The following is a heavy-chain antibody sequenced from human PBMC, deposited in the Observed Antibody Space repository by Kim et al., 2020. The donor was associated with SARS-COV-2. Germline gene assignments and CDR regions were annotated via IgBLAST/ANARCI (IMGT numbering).Heavy chain of an antibody. CDR3: AREKGYLGGSYLMGADY. Sequence: PKSRVTISVDTSKNQFSLKLSSVTAADTAVYYCAREKGYLGGSYLMGADYWGQGTLVTVSS. V-gene: IGHV4-34*01. J-gene: IGHJ4*02. D-gene: IGHD1-26*01.